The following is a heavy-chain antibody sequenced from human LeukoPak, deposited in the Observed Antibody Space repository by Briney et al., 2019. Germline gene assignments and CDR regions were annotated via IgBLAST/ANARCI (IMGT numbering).Heavy chain of an antibody. CDR1: GYTFTGYY. V-gene: IGHV1-18*04. Sequence: GASVKVSCKASGYTFTGYYMHWVRQAPGQGLEWMGWISVNNGDTNYAQKVQGRVTMTTDTSTSTAYMELSSPTSDDTAVYYCARSQLLPPLFDHWGQGTLVTVSS. CDR2: ISVNNGDT. J-gene: IGHJ4*02. CDR3: ARSQLLPPLFDH. D-gene: IGHD2-2*01.